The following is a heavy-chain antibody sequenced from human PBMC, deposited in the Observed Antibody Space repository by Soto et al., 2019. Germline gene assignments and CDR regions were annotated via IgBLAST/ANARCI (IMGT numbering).Heavy chain of an antibody. CDR3: ARDDRRFGEFANPLNY. D-gene: IGHD3-10*01. CDR1: GFTFSSYA. J-gene: IGHJ4*02. Sequence: GGSLRLSCAASGFTFSSYAMSWVRQAPGKGLEWVSAISGSGGSTYYADSVKGRFTISRDNSKNTLYLQMNSLRAEDTAIYYCARDDRRFGEFANPLNYWGQGTLVTVSS. V-gene: IGHV3-23*01. CDR2: ISGSGGST.